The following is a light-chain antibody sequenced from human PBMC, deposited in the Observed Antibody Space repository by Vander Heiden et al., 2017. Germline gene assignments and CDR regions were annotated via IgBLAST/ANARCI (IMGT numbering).Light chain of an antibody. Sequence: SYVLSQPPSVSVAPGQTARITCGGNNIGSKSVHWYQQKSGQAPVLVVYDDYDRPSGIPERFSGSNSGNTATLTIGRVEAGDEADYYCQVWDNSSVVFGGGTKLTVL. V-gene: IGLV3-21*02. J-gene: IGLJ3*02. CDR1: NIGSKS. CDR3: QVWDNSSVV. CDR2: DDY.